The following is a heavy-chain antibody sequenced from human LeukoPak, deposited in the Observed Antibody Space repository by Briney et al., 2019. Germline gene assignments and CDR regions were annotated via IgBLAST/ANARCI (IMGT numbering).Heavy chain of an antibody. CDR2: ISGDGDST. V-gene: IGHV3-23*01. CDR3: AKDRARGGATDFDY. Sequence: GGSLRLSCAASGFTFSSNAMSWVRQAPGKGLEWVSAISGDGDSTFYADSVKGRFTISRDNSRNTLYLQMNSLGAEDTAVYSCAKDRARGGATDFDYWGQGTLVTVSS. CDR1: GFTFSSNA. D-gene: IGHD1-26*01. J-gene: IGHJ4*02.